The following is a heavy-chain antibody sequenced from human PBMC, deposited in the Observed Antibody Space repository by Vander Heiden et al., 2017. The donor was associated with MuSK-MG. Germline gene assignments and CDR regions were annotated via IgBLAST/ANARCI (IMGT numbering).Heavy chain of an antibody. J-gene: IGHJ4*02. CDR3: AKMGDSVWSPNYYFDY. CDR2: ITHTGGDT. D-gene: IGHD6-19*01. V-gene: IGHV3-23*01. CDR1: GFPFTSYA. Sequence: EVQLLDSGGDLVQPGGSLRLSCAASGFPFTSYAMSWVRQAPGKGLEWVSAITHTGGDTYYADSVRGRFTISRDNSRNTLYLQMNSLRAEDTALYYCAKMGDSVWSPNYYFDYWGQGTLVTVSS.